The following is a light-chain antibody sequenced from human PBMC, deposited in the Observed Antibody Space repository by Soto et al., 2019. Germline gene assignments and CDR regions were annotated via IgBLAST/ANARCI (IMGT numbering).Light chain of an antibody. V-gene: IGKV3-15*01. CDR1: QSISSE. J-gene: IGKJ2*01. Sequence: EIVMTQSPATLSVSPGERATLSYRASQSISSELAWYQHRPGQPPRLLIYGASTRTSGVPDRLTGSGSGSDFTLTFSGLQSEDFAVYYCQQGHNWPLTSGKGTRLEI. CDR3: QQGHNWPLT. CDR2: GAS.